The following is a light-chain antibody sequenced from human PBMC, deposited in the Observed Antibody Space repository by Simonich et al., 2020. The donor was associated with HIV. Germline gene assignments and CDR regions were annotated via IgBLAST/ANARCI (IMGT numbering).Light chain of an antibody. J-gene: IGKJ3*01. Sequence: EIVLTQSPGTLSLYPGERATLPCRASQSVSSSYLAWYQQKPGLAPRLLIYDASSRATGIPDRFSGSGSGTDFTLTISRLEPEDFAVYYCQQYGSSPTFGPGTKVDIK. V-gene: IGKV3D-20*01. CDR2: DAS. CDR3: QQYGSSPT. CDR1: QSVSSSY.